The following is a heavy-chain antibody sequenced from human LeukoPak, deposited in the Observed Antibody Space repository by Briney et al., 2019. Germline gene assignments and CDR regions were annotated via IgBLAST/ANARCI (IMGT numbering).Heavy chain of an antibody. D-gene: IGHD2-2*01. Sequence: SETLSLTCAVSGYSISSGYYWGWIRQPPGKGLEWIGSIYHSGSTYYNPSLKSRVTISVDTSKNQFSLKLSSVTAADTAVYYCAGLGGTKGCWGQGTLVTVSS. CDR2: IYHSGST. CDR3: AGLGGTKGC. V-gene: IGHV4-38-2*01. J-gene: IGHJ4*02. CDR1: GYSISSGYY.